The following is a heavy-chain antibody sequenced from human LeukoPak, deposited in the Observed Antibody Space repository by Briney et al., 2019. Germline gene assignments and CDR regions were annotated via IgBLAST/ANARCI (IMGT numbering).Heavy chain of an antibody. CDR3: ARWYYDMLTGES. Sequence: GASVKVSCKASGGTFSSYAISWVRQAPGQGLEWMGGIIPIFGTANYAQKFQGRVTITADESTSTAYMELSSLRSEDTAVYYCARWYYDMLTGESWGQGTLVTVSS. J-gene: IGHJ5*02. CDR1: GGTFSSYA. CDR2: IIPIFGTA. V-gene: IGHV1-69*13. D-gene: IGHD3-9*01.